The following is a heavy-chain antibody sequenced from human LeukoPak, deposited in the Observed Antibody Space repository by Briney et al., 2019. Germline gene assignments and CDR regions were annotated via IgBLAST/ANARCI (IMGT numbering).Heavy chain of an antibody. CDR3: ARVYPGGPPDY. CDR1: GGSFSGYY. CDR2: INHSGST. D-gene: IGHD3-10*01. J-gene: IGHJ4*02. V-gene: IGHV4-34*01. Sequence: MTLETLSLTCAVYGGSFSGYYWSWIRQPPGKGLEWIGEINHSGSTNYNPSLKSRVTISVDTSKNQFSLKLSPVTAADTAVYYCARVYPGGPPDYWGQGTLVTVSS.